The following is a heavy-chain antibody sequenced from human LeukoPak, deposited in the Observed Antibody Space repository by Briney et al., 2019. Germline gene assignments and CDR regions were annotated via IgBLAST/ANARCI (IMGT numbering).Heavy chain of an antibody. D-gene: IGHD1-26*01. J-gene: IGHJ4*02. CDR1: GFTVSSNY. CDR3: ARDGFIVGAAGASYFDY. Sequence: GGSLRLSCAASGFTVSSNYMSWVRQAPGKGLEWVSVIYSGGSTYYADSVKGRFTISRDNSKNTLYLQMSSLRAEDTAVYYCARDGFIVGAAGASYFDYWGQGTLVTVSS. CDR2: IYSGGST. V-gene: IGHV3-66*01.